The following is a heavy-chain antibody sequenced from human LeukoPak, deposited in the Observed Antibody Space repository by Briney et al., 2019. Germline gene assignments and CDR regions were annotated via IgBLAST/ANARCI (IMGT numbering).Heavy chain of an antibody. J-gene: IGHJ4*02. CDR1: GGSISSGSYY. CDR3: ARGPKIGYFDY. CDR2: IYTSGST. Sequence: SETLSLTCTVSGGSISSGSYYWSWIRQPAGKGLEWIGRIYTSGSTNYNPSLKSRVTISVDTSKNQFSLKLSSVAAADTAVYYCARGPKIGYFDYWGQGTLVTVSS. V-gene: IGHV4-61*02.